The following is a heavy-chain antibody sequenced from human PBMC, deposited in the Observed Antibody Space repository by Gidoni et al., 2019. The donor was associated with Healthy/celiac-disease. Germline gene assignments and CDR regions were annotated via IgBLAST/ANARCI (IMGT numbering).Heavy chain of an antibody. Sequence: ASGFTYNNDWMNWVRQAPGKGLEWVGRIKSKTDGGTTDYAGPVKGRFTISRDDSNNTLYLQMNSLKTEDTAVYYCTTVNDYVIDAFDIWGQGTMVTVSS. CDR2: IKSKTDGGTT. J-gene: IGHJ3*02. CDR1: GFTYNNDW. D-gene: IGHD3-10*02. V-gene: IGHV3-15*07. CDR3: TTVNDYVIDAFDI.